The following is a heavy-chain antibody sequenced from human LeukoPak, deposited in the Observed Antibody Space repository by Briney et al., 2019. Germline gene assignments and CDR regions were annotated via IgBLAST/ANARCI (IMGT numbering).Heavy chain of an antibody. CDR2: INPNSGGT. V-gene: IGHV1-2*06. D-gene: IGHD3-22*01. J-gene: IGHJ3*02. Sequence: SSVKVSCKASGYTLTAYYLHWVRQAPGQGLEWMGRINPNSGGTTYAQKFQGRVTMTRDTSIGTAYMELSSLRSDDTAVYYCARPYYESSGLYVDAFDIWGQGTMVTVSA. CDR1: GYTLTAYY. CDR3: ARPYYESSGLYVDAFDI.